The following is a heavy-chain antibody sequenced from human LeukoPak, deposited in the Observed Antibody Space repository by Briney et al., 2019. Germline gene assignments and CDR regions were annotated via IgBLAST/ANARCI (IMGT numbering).Heavy chain of an antibody. V-gene: IGHV5-51*01. CDR3: ARPGSPYYYGSGSLDYYYYYGMDV. CDR1: GYSFTSYW. J-gene: IGHJ6*02. D-gene: IGHD3-10*01. Sequence: GESLKISCKGSGYSFTSYWIGWVRQMPGKSLEWMGIIYPGDSDTRYSPSFQGQVTISADKSISTAYLQWSSLKASDTAMYYCARPGSPYYYGSGSLDYYYYYGMDVWGQGTTVTVSS. CDR2: IYPGDSDT.